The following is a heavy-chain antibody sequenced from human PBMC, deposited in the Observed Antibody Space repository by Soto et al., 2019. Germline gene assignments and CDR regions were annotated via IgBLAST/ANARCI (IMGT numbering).Heavy chain of an antibody. CDR3: ARDFTGLDY. J-gene: IGHJ4*02. CDR2: TSHSGTV. CDR1: GGSITSSNW. Sequence: PSETLSLTCAVSGGSITSSNWWSWVRQPPGRGLEWIGKTSHSGTVNYSPSLRGRVTISVERPKNQFSLELKSVTAADTAVYYCARDFTGLDYWGPGILVTVSS. V-gene: IGHV4-4*02.